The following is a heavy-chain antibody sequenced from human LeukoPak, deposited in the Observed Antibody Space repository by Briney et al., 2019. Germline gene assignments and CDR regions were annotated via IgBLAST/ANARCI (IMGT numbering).Heavy chain of an antibody. CDR2: IKQDGSEK. V-gene: IGHV3-7*01. Sequence: GGSLRLSCAASGFTFSRYWMTWVRQAPGKGLGWVANIKQDGSEKYYVDSVKGRFTISRDNAKNSLYLQMNSLRVEDTAIYYCARDSPGHDSWGQGTLVTVSS. CDR1: GFTFSRYW. CDR3: ARDSPGHDS. J-gene: IGHJ5*01.